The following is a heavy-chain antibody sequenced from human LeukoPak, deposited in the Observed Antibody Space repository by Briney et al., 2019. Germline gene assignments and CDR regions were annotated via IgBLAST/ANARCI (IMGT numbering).Heavy chain of an antibody. V-gene: IGHV4-31*03. J-gene: IGHJ5*02. CDR2: IYYSGST. CDR3: ARATSSWYPVGWFDP. D-gene: IGHD6-13*01. Sequence: SETLSLTCTVSGGSISSGAYFWSWFRQHPEKGLEWIGHIYYSGSTYYNPSLESRPTISIDKSKNQFSLKLSSVTVADTAVYFCARATSSWYPVGWFDPWGQGTLVTVSS. CDR1: GGSISSGAYF.